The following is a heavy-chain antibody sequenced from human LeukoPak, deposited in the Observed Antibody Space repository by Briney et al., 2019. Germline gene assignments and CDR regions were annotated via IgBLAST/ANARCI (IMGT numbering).Heavy chain of an antibody. CDR3: ARDGAVDILTGYGAFYI. Sequence: SETLSLTCTVSGYSITSGYYWGWIRQPPGKGLEWIGSIFNTGTTYYNPSLKSRLTISVDTSKNQFSLKLNSVTAADTAIYYCARDGAVDILTGYGAFYIWGQGTMVIVS. D-gene: IGHD3-9*01. J-gene: IGHJ3*02. CDR2: IFNTGTT. V-gene: IGHV4-38-2*02. CDR1: GYSITSGYY.